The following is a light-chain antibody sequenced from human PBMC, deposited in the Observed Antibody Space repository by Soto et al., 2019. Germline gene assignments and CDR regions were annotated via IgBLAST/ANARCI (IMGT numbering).Light chain of an antibody. J-gene: IGKJ1*01. CDR3: QQYESYSPWT. CDR2: GAS. Sequence: ELVFTQSPGTLSLSPGARATLSCRASQSVSSNYLAWYQQKPGQAPRLLIYGASSRATGIPDRFSGIGCGTDFTPTISDLQTQDFANYYGQQYESYSPWTFGQGTKVDIK. CDR1: QSVSSNY. V-gene: IGKV3-20*01.